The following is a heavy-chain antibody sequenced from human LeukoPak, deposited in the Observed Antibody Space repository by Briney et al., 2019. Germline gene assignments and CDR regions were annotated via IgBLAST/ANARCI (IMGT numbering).Heavy chain of an antibody. D-gene: IGHD6-19*01. CDR2: IYYSGST. Sequence: SETLSLTCTVSGGSISSYYWSWIRQPPGKGLEWIGYIYYSGSTNYNPSLKSRVTISVDTSKNQFSLKLSSVTAADTAVYYCARLDVAVTDAFDIWGQGTMVTVSS. CDR1: GGSISSYY. J-gene: IGHJ3*02. V-gene: IGHV4-59*08. CDR3: ARLDVAVTDAFDI.